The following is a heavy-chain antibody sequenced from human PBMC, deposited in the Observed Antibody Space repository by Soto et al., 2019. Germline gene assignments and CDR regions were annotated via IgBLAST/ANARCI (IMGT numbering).Heavy chain of an antibody. CDR1: GFTFSTYW. Sequence: GGSLRLSCAASGFTFSTYWMHWVRQAPGKGLVWVSRINSGGSSTIYADSVKGRFTISRDNVKNTLYLQMNSLRAEDTAVYYCARETLAAARRDFDSWGQGTLVTVSS. J-gene: IGHJ4*02. V-gene: IGHV3-74*01. CDR3: ARETLAAARRDFDS. CDR2: INSGGSST. D-gene: IGHD6-13*01.